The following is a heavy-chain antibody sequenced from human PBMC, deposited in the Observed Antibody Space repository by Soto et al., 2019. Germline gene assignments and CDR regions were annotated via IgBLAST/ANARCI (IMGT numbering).Heavy chain of an antibody. D-gene: IGHD4-4*01. CDR3: ARESVTFDY. V-gene: IGHV3-33*01. CDR2: IWYDGSNK. CDR1: GFTFSSYG. Sequence: QVQLVESGGGVVQPGRSLRLSCAASGFTFSSYGMHWVRQAPGKGLEWVAVIWYDGSNKYYADSVKGRFTISRDNSRNTLYLQMNSLRAEDTAVYYCARESVTFDYWGQGTLVTVSS. J-gene: IGHJ4*02.